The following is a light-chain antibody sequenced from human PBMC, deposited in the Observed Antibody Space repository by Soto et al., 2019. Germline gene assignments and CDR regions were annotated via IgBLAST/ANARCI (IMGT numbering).Light chain of an antibody. CDR2: LGS. CDR1: QSLLHSNGYNY. J-gene: IGKJ5*01. CDR3: MQALQPSIT. Sequence: DIVMTQSPLSLPVTPGEPASISCRSSQSLLHSNGYNYLDWYLQKPGQSPQLLIFLGSNRASGVPDRFSASGSGTDFTLKISRVEAADVGLYYCMQALQPSITFGQGTRLEI. V-gene: IGKV2-28*01.